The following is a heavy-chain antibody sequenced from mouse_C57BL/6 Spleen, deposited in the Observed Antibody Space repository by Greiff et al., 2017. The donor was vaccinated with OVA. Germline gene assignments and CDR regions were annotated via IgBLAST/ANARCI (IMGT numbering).Heavy chain of an antibody. CDR1: GYTFTSYW. Sequence: QVQLKQPGAELVRPGSSVKLSCKASGYTFTSYWMHWVKQRPIQGLEWIGNIDPSDSETHYNQKFKDKATLTVDKSSSTAYMQLSSLTSEDSAVYYCARDGNYGFAYWGQGTLVTVSA. D-gene: IGHD2-1*01. CDR3: ARDGNYGFAY. V-gene: IGHV1-52*01. CDR2: IDPSDSET. J-gene: IGHJ3*01.